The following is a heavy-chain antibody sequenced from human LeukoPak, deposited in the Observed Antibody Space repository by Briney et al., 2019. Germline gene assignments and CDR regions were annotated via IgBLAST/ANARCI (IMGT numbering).Heavy chain of an antibody. CDR1: GYTFTCYY. Sequence: ASVKVSCKASGYTFTCYYMHWVRQAPGQGLEWMGWINPNSGGTNYAQKFQGRVTMTRDTSISTAYMELSRLRSDDTAVYYCARERRITMVRENWSDPWGQGTLVTVSS. J-gene: IGHJ5*02. D-gene: IGHD3-10*01. CDR3: ARERRITMVRENWSDP. V-gene: IGHV1-2*02. CDR2: INPNSGGT.